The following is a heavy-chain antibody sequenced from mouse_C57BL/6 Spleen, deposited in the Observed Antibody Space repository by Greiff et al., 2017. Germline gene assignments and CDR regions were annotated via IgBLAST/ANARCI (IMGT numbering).Heavy chain of an antibody. J-gene: IGHJ2*01. CDR2: IWSGGST. D-gene: IGHD1-1*01. Sequence: VKLMESGPGLVQPSQSLSITCTVSGFSLTSYGVHWVRQSPGKGLEWLGVIWSGGSTDYNAAFISSLSISKDNSKSQVFFKMNSLQADDTAIYYCARNSDYYGSSYCAYWGQGTTLTVSS. CDR1: GFSLTSYG. CDR3: ARNSDYYGSSYCAY. V-gene: IGHV2-2*01.